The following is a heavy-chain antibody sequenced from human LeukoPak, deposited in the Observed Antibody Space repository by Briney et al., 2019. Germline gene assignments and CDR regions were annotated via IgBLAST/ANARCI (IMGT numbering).Heavy chain of an antibody. Sequence: SVKVSCKASGGTFSSYAISWVRQAPGQGLEWMGGIIPIFGTANYAQKFQGRVTITTDESTRTAYMELSSLRSEDTAVYYCARRGHYDSSGYYANWYFDLWGRGTLVTVSS. CDR1: GGTFSSYA. D-gene: IGHD3-22*01. J-gene: IGHJ2*01. CDR2: IIPIFGTA. V-gene: IGHV1-69*05. CDR3: ARRGHYDSSGYYANWYFDL.